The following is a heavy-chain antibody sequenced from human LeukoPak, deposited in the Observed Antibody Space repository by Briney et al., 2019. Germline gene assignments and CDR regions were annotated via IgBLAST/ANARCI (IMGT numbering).Heavy chain of an antibody. CDR1: GGSITTYD. D-gene: IGHD6-13*01. J-gene: IGHJ4*02. V-gene: IGHV4-59*08. CDR2: MSYSGST. Sequence: KASETLSLTCTVSGGSITTYDWSWSWVRQPPGKGLEWIGYMSYSGSTSYNPSLESRVTITVDTSENQFSLKLSSVTAADTAVYYCARMYSSSDPFDYWGQGTLVTVSS. CDR3: ARMYSSSDPFDY.